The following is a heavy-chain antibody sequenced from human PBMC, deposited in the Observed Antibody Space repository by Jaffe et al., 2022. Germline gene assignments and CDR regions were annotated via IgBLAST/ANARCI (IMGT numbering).Heavy chain of an antibody. CDR2: INANGVRT. V-gene: IGHV3-23*01. CDR3: AKDSTEYYHTWSGYYHFFDS. CDR1: AFTFSNYA. D-gene: IGHD3-3*02. Sequence: EGQLLESGGDLVQPGGSLRLSCAVSAFTFSNYAVSWVRQAPGKGLEWVSTINANGVRTFYAESVKGRFTISRDNSKNTLYLQMNSLRVEDTAVYYCAKDSTEYYHTWSGYYHFFDSWGPGTLVTVSS. J-gene: IGHJ4*02.